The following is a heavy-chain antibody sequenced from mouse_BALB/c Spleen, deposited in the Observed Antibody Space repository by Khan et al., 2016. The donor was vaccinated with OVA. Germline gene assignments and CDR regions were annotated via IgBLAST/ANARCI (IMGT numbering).Heavy chain of an antibody. CDR1: GYIFTSYW. CDR3: AREEALYYFAY. J-gene: IGHJ2*01. D-gene: IGHD1-1*01. V-gene: IGHV1-76*01. Sequence: VELVESGAELVRPGASVKLSCKTSGYIFTSYWIHWVKQRSGQGHEWIARIYPGTDNTYYNEKLRDKATLTADKSSSTAYIQLSSLKSEDSAVYFCAREEALYYFAYWGQGTTLTVSS. CDR2: IYPGTDNT.